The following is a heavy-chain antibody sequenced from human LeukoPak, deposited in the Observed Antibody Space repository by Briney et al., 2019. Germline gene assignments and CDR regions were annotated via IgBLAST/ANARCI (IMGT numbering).Heavy chain of an antibody. J-gene: IGHJ4*02. Sequence: GGSLRLSCADSGFTFSSYWMSWVRQAPGKGLEWVANIKQDGSEKYYVDSVKGRFTISRDNAKNSLYLQMNSLRAEDTAVYYCARDRDYDQLSFDYWGQGTLVTVSS. CDR1: GFTFSSYW. CDR2: IKQDGSEK. CDR3: ARDRDYDQLSFDY. V-gene: IGHV3-7*01. D-gene: IGHD4-17*01.